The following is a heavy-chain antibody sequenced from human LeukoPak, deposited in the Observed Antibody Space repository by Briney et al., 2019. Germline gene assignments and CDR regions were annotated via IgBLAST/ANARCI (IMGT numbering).Heavy chain of an antibody. J-gene: IGHJ1*01. CDR1: GGSISSYY. CDR3: VRAFSEVQD. CDR2: LNPSGGT. Sequence: SETLSLTCTVSGGSISSYYWSWIRQPPGKGLEWIGELNPSGGTNYNPSLKSRVTISVDTSKSQFSLKVTSVTAADTAVYYCVRAFSEVQDWGQGTLVTVSS. V-gene: IGHV4-34*01.